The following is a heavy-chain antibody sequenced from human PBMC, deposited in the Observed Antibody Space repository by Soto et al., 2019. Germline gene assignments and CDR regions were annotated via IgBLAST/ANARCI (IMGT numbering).Heavy chain of an antibody. Sequence: QVQLVQSGGEVKKPGASVKVSCKTSGYTFINYGVTWVRQAPGQGLEWMGWSSTFNGNTNYAQKFQGRVTMTRDTSTTTAYMELRTLRSDDTAMYYCTTENTGTRLTVALDFWGQGTLVTVSS. CDR3: TTENTGTRLTVALDF. D-gene: IGHD6-19*01. J-gene: IGHJ4*02. CDR1: GYTFINYG. CDR2: SSTFNGNT. V-gene: IGHV1-18*04.